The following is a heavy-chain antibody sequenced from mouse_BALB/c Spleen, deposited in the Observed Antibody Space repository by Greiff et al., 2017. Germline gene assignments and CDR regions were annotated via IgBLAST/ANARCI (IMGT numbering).Heavy chain of an antibody. CDR2: ISYDGSN. V-gene: IGHV3-6*02. Sequence: EVKVEESGPGLVKPSQSLSLTCSVTGYSITSGYYWNWIRQFPGNKLEWMGYISYDGSNNYNPSLKNRISITRDTSKNQFFLKLNSVTTEDTATYYCARLRGYFDVWGAGTTVTVSS. CDR3: ARLRGYFDV. J-gene: IGHJ1*01. CDR1: GYSITSGYY. D-gene: IGHD1-1*01.